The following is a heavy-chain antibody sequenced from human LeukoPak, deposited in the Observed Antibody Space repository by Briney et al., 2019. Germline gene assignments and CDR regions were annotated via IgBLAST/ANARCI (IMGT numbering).Heavy chain of an antibody. CDR3: ARAHKVMITFGGVIAGPDY. CDR1: GYTFTGYY. CDR2: INPNSGGT. J-gene: IGHJ4*02. V-gene: IGHV1-2*02. Sequence: GASVKVSCKASGYTFTGYYMHWVRQAPRQGLEWMGWINPNSGGTNYAQKFQGRVTMTRDTSISTAYMELSRLRSDDTAVYYCARAHKVMITFGGVIAGPDYWGQGTLVTVSS. D-gene: IGHD3-16*02.